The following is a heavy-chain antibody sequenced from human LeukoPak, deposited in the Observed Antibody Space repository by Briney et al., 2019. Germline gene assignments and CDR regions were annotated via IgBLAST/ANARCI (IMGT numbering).Heavy chain of an antibody. V-gene: IGHV1-8*01. Sequence: ASVKVSCKASGYTFTSYDINWVRQATGQGVEWMGWMNPNSGNTGYAQKFQGRVTMTRNTSISTAYMELSSLRSEDTAVYYCARVDPYYDFWSGYRLFDYWGQGTLVTVSS. CDR3: ARVDPYYDFWSGYRLFDY. CDR2: MNPNSGNT. CDR1: GYTFTSYD. D-gene: IGHD3-3*01. J-gene: IGHJ4*02.